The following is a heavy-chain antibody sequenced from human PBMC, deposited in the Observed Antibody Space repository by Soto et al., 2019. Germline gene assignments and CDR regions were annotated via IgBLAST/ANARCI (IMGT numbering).Heavy chain of an antibody. Sequence: QVHLVEYGGGVVQPGRSLRLSCAASGFTFRTYGMHWVRQAPGKGLAWVAVTSYDGSNTYYADSVKGRFIISRDNSKNTLYLHMSSLRADDTAVYWCAKPTATGDLYYYSGLDVWGQGTTVTGSS. J-gene: IGHJ6*02. D-gene: IGHD4-4*01. V-gene: IGHV3-30*18. CDR3: AKPTATGDLYYYSGLDV. CDR1: GFTFRTYG. CDR2: TSYDGSNT.